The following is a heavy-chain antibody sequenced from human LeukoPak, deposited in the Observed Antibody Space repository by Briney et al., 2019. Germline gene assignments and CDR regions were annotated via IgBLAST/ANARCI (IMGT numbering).Heavy chain of an antibody. Sequence: SETLSLTCIVAGASISSHYWSWVRQPPGKGLEWIGYIHSSGYSNYNPSLQSRVTLSTDMSENQFSLKLTSVTAADTAVYYCARLAQITLVRGQSYYYHSMDVWDQGTTVTVSS. CDR1: GASISSHY. J-gene: IGHJ6*02. CDR2: IHSSGYS. CDR3: ARLAQITLVRGQSYYYHSMDV. V-gene: IGHV4-59*11. D-gene: IGHD3-10*01.